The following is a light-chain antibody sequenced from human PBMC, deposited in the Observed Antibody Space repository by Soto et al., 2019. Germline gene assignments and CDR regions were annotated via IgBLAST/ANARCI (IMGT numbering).Light chain of an antibody. CDR1: QSISDY. Sequence: DIQMTQSPSSLSASVGDRVAITCRPSQSISDYLNGYQQKPGKALKLVISGASHLQSCVPPRFSGSGSGSEFTLTISGLQPDDFAIYFCQQSYSLPLTFGPGTKVDVK. V-gene: IGKV1-39*01. J-gene: IGKJ3*01. CDR3: QQSYSLPLT. CDR2: GAS.